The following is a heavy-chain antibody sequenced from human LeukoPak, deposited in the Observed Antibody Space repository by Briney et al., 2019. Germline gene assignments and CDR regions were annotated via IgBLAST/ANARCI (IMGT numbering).Heavy chain of an antibody. J-gene: IGHJ4*02. CDR3: ARVGNYYDSSGNDY. D-gene: IGHD3-22*01. CDR1: GFTFSSYS. V-gene: IGHV3-21*01. Sequence: GGSLRLSCAASGFTFSSYSMNWVRQAPGKGLEWVSSISSSSSYIYYADSVKGRFTISRDNAKNSLYLQMNSLRAEDTAVYYCARVGNYYDSSGNDYWGQGTLVTVSS. CDR2: ISSSSSYI.